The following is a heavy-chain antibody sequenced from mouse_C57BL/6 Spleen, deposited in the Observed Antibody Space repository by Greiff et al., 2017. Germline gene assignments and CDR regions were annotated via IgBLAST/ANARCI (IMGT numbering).Heavy chain of an antibody. CDR2: ISSGSSTI. D-gene: IGHD1-1*01. J-gene: IGHJ2*01. V-gene: IGHV5-17*01. CDR1: GFTFSDYG. Sequence: EVKVVESGGGLVKPGGSLKLSCAVSGFTFSDYGLHWVRQATEKGLEWVAYISSGSSTIYYADTVKGRFTISRDNAKNTLFLQMTSLRSEDTAMYYCARYYGSSFDYWGQGTTLTVSS. CDR3: ARYYGSSFDY.